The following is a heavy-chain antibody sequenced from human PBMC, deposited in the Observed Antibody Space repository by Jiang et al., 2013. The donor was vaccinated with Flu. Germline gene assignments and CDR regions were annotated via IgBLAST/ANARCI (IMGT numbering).Heavy chain of an antibody. J-gene: IGHJ5*02. CDR2: IIPILGIA. Sequence: FSSYAISWVRQAPGQGLEWMGRIIPILGIANYAQKFQGRVTITADKSTSTAYMELSSLRSEDTAVYYCARATMVRGVSQWFDPWGQGTLVTVSS. CDR1: FSSYA. V-gene: IGHV1-69*04. CDR3: ARATMVRGVSQWFDP. D-gene: IGHD3-10*01.